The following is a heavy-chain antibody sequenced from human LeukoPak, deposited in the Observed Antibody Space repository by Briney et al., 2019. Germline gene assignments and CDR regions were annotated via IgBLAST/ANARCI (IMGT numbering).Heavy chain of an antibody. CDR2: IKQDGSEK. D-gene: IGHD1-1*01. V-gene: IGHV3-7*03. Sequence: GGSLRLSCAASGFTFSSYAMSWVRQAPGEGLEWVANIKQDGSEKYYVDSVKGRFTISRDNAKNSMYLQMNSLRAEDTAVYYCARGLTETGNWGQGTLVTVSS. CDR3: ARGLTETGN. CDR1: GFTFSSYA. J-gene: IGHJ4*02.